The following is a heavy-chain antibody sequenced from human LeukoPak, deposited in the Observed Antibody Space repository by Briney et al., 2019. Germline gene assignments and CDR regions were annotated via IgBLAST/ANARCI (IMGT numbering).Heavy chain of an antibody. Sequence: GGSLRLSCAASGLTFRNYAMHWVRQAPGKGLEWVAVISYDGSNKYYADSVKGRFTISGDNSKNTLYLQMNSLRAEDTAVYYCARVDHGRLYFDFWGQGTLVTVSS. CDR1: GLTFRNYA. J-gene: IGHJ4*02. CDR3: ARVDHGRLYFDF. CDR2: ISYDGSNK. V-gene: IGHV3-30-3*01. D-gene: IGHD1-14*01.